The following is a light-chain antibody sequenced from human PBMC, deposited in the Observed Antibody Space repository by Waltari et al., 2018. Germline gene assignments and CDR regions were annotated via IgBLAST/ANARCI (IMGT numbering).Light chain of an antibody. CDR1: QSVNDN. V-gene: IGKV3-15*01. CDR2: AAS. CDR3: QQYNNWPPWT. Sequence: EIVMTQSPATLSVSPGERATLSCRASQSVNDNLAWYQQKPGQAPRLLIYAASTRATGIPARFSGSGSGTEFTLTISSLQSEDFVVYYCQQYNNWPPWTFGQGTTVEIK. J-gene: IGKJ1*01.